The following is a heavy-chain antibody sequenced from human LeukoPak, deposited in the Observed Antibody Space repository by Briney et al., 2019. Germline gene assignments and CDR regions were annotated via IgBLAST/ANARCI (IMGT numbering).Heavy chain of an antibody. J-gene: IGHJ4*02. V-gene: IGHV4-31*03. Sequence: SETLSLTCTVSGGSISSGGYYWSWIRQHPGTGLEWIGYIYYSGSTYYNPSLKSRVTISVDTSKNQFSLKLSSVTAADTAVYYCARFRFGELLYHFDYWGQGTLVTVSS. D-gene: IGHD3-10*01. CDR3: ARFRFGELLYHFDY. CDR2: IYYSGST. CDR1: GGSISSGGYY.